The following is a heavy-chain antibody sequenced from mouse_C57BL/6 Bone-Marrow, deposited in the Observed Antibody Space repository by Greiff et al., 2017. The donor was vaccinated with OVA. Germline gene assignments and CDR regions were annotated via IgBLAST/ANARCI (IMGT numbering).Heavy chain of an antibody. CDR1: GYAFSSSW. J-gene: IGHJ1*03. D-gene: IGHD1-1*01. V-gene: IGHV1-82*01. Sequence: QVHVKQSGPELVKPGASVKISCKASGYAFSSSWMNWVKQRPGKGLEWIGRIYPGDGDTNYNGKFKGKATLTADKSSSTAYMQLSSLTSEDSAVYFCARNYYYYGRDFDVWGTGTTVTVSS. CDR3: ARNYYYYGRDFDV. CDR2: IYPGDGDT.